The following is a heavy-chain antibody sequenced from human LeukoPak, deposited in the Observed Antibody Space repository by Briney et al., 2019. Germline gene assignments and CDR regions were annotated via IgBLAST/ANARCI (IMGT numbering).Heavy chain of an antibody. V-gene: IGHV3-21*01. CDR3: ARELMGLTMIVVVNPIDY. Sequence: GGSLRFSCAASGFTFSSYSMNWVRQAPGKGLEWVSSISSTSSYIYYADSVKGRFTISRDNAKNSLFLQMNSLRAEDTAVYYCARELMGLTMIVVVNPIDYWGQGTLVTVSS. CDR2: ISSTSSYI. CDR1: GFTFSSYS. J-gene: IGHJ4*02. D-gene: IGHD3-22*01.